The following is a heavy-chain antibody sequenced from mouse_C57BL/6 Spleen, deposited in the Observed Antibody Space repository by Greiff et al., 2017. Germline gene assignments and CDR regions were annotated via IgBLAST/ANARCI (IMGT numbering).Heavy chain of an antibody. D-gene: IGHD1-1*01. J-gene: IGHJ1*03. CDR2: LSGGGGNT. CDR1: GFTFSSYT. V-gene: IGHV5-9*01. CDR3: ARLSTVVPRVYWYFDV. Sequence: EVQLVESGGGLVKPGGSLKLSCAASGFTFSSYTMSWVRQTPEKRLEWVATLSGGGGNTYYPDSVKGRFTISRDNAKNTLYLQMSSLRSEDTALYYCARLSTVVPRVYWYFDVWGTGTTVTVSS.